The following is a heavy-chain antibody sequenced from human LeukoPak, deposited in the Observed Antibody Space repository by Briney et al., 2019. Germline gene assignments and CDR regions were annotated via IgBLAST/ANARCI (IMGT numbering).Heavy chain of an antibody. Sequence: PGGSLRLSCAASGFTFSSYWTSWLRQAPGKGLEWVANIKQDGSEKYYVDSVKGRFTISRDNAKNSLYLQMNSLRAEDTAVYYCARDRSSSWYITAFDIWGQGTMVTVSS. J-gene: IGHJ3*02. CDR2: IKQDGSEK. CDR1: GFTFSSYW. CDR3: ARDRSSSWYITAFDI. V-gene: IGHV3-7*01. D-gene: IGHD6-13*01.